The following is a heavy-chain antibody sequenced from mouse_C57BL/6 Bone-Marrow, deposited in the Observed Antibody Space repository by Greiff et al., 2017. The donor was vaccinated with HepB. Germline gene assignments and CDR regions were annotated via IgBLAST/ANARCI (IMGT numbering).Heavy chain of an antibody. CDR3: AQIYYYGSSWAMDY. V-gene: IGHV1-55*01. CDR1: GYTFTSYW. D-gene: IGHD1-1*01. CDR2: IYPGSGST. Sequence: VQLQQSGAELVKPGASVKMSCKASGYTFTSYWITWVKQRPGQGLEWIGDIYPGSGSTNYNEKFKSKATLTVDTSSSTAYMQLSSLTSEDSAVYYCAQIYYYGSSWAMDYWGQGTSVTVSS. J-gene: IGHJ4*01.